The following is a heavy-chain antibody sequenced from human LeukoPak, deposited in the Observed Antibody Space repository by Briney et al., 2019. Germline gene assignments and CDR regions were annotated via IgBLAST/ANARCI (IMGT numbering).Heavy chain of an antibody. CDR1: GYTFTSYG. J-gene: IGHJ5*02. D-gene: IGHD3-10*01. CDR3: ARVLLVTTVRGVIAPWFDP. Sequence: ASVKVSCKASGYTFTSYGISWVRQAPGQGLEWMGWISAYNGNTNYAQKLQGRVTMTTDTSTSTAYMELRSLRSDDTAVYYCARVLLVTTVRGVIAPWFDPWGQGTLVTVSS. V-gene: IGHV1-18*01. CDR2: ISAYNGNT.